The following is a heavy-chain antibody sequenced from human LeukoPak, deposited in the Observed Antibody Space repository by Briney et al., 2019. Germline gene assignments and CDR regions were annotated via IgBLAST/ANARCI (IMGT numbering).Heavy chain of an antibody. D-gene: IGHD3-10*01. CDR1: GFTFSNYW. Sequence: GGFLRLSCSASGFTFSNYWMTWVRQSPGKGLEWVAIIKHDGSDKYCVDSVKGRFTISRDNAKNSLYLQMSSLRAEDTAVYYCARGGHRQKEFWGQGTLVTVSS. J-gene: IGHJ4*02. CDR2: IKHDGSDK. CDR3: ARGGHRQKEF. V-gene: IGHV3-7*01.